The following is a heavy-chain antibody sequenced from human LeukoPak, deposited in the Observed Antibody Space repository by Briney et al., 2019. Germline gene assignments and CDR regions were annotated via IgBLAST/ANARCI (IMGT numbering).Heavy chain of an antibody. CDR1: GGPISSNDYY. J-gene: IGHJ4*02. CDR2: VYYSGKT. V-gene: IGHV4-39*07. CDR3: AREGGYASPFDS. D-gene: IGHD5-12*01. Sequence: PSETLSLTCTVSGGPISSNDYYWDWIRQPPVKALEWIGSVYYSGKTYYTPSLKSRVTISVDTSKNQFSLKLSSVTAADTAVYYCAREGGYASPFDSWGQGTLVTVSS.